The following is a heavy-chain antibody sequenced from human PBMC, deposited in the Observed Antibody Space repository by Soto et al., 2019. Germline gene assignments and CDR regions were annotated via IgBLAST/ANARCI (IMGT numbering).Heavy chain of an antibody. D-gene: IGHD5-18*01. J-gene: IGHJ6*02. Sequence: PSETLSLTCAVYGESFSGYYWSWIRQPPGKGLEWIGEINHSGSTNYNPSLKSRVTISVDTSKNQFSLKLSFVTAADTAVYYCARAGFGGYSYGYYYYYYGMDVWGQGTTVTVSS. CDR2: INHSGST. CDR3: ARAGFGGYSYGYYYYYYGMDV. V-gene: IGHV4-34*01. CDR1: GESFSGYY.